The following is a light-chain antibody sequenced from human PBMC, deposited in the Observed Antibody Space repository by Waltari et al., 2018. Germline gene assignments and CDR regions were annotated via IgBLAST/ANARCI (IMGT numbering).Light chain of an antibody. J-gene: IGKJ1*01. CDR2: AAS. V-gene: IGKV1-39*01. CDR1: QSISSH. Sequence: DIQMTQSPSSLSASVGDRVTITCRASQSISSHLNWYQQKPGKAPKLLIYAASSLQSGVPSRFSGSGSGTDFTLTISSLQPDDFATYYCQQYNSYEWTFGQGTKVAIK. CDR3: QQYNSYEWT.